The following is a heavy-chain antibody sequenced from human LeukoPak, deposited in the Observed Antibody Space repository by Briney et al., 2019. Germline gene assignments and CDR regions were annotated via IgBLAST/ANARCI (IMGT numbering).Heavy chain of an antibody. CDR2: ISSSSSYI. J-gene: IGHJ4*02. D-gene: IGHD4-17*01. CDR1: GFTFSSYS. Sequence: PGGSLRLSCAASGFTFSSYSMNWVRQAPGKGLEWVSSISSSSSYIYYADSVKGRFTISRDNAKNSLYLQMNSLRAEDTAVYYCARDPYGDYVGGYFDYWGQGTLVTVSS. CDR3: ARDPYGDYVGGYFDY. V-gene: IGHV3-21*01.